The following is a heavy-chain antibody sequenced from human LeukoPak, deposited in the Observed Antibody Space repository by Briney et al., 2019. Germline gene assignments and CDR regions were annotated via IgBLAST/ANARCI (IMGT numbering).Heavy chain of an antibody. Sequence: SETLSLTCTVSGGSISSYYWSWIRQPPGKGLEWIGYIYYSGSTNYNPSLKSRVTISVDTSKNQFSLKLSSVTAADTAVYYCARNAYCGGDCYQDAFDIWGQGTMVTVSS. CDR3: ARNAYCGGDCYQDAFDI. D-gene: IGHD2-21*02. J-gene: IGHJ3*02. CDR2: IYYSGST. CDR1: GGSISSYY. V-gene: IGHV4-59*01.